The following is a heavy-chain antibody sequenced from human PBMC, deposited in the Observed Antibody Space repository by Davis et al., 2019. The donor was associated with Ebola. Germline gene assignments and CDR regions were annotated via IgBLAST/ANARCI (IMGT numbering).Heavy chain of an antibody. D-gene: IGHD3-10*01. Sequence: GESLKISCAASGFTFSSYSMNWVRQAPGKGLEWVSSISSSSSYIYYADSVKARFTISRDNAKNSLYLQMNSLRAEDTAVYYCARHSGKGYWGQGTLVTVSS. J-gene: IGHJ4*02. V-gene: IGHV3-21*04. CDR1: GFTFSSYS. CDR3: ARHSGKGY. CDR2: ISSSSSYI.